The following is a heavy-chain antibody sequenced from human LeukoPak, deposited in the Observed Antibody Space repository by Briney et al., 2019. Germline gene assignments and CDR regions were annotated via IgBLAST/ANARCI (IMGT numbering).Heavy chain of an antibody. Sequence: SETLSLTCAVYGGSFSGYYWSWIRQPPGKGLEWIGEINHSGSTNYNPSLKSRVTISVDTSKNQFSLKLSSVTAADTAVYYCARERADILTGYYAYYFDYWGQGTLVTVSS. CDR2: INHSGST. D-gene: IGHD3-9*01. CDR1: GGSFSGYY. V-gene: IGHV4-34*01. J-gene: IGHJ4*02. CDR3: ARERADILTGYYAYYFDY.